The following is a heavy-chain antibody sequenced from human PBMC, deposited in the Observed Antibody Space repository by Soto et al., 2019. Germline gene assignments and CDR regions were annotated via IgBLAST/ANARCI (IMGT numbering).Heavy chain of an antibody. V-gene: IGHV3-74*01. CDR1: GFTFSTHW. Sequence: EVHLVESGGGLVQSGGSLRLSCAASGFTFSTHWMHWVRQAPGKGLAWVSRINSDGSTTNYADSVKGRFTISRVNAKNTLYLQMNSLRAEDTAVYYCARVPTGGYDWIWGQGTLVTVSS. D-gene: IGHD5-12*01. CDR2: INSDGSTT. CDR3: ARVPTGGYDWI. J-gene: IGHJ4*02.